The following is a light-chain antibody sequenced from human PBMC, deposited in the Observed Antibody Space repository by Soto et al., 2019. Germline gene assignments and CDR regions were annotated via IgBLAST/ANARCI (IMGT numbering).Light chain of an antibody. V-gene: IGKV3-15*01. CDR3: QQYNNWPLT. J-gene: IGKJ4*01. Sequence: EIVMTQSPATLSLSPGQIATLSFSASQSVSSKLAWYQQRPGQAPRLLIYSASTRATGIPARFSGSGSGTEFTLTISSLQSEDFAIYYCQQYNNWPLTFGGGTKVDI. CDR2: SAS. CDR1: QSVSSK.